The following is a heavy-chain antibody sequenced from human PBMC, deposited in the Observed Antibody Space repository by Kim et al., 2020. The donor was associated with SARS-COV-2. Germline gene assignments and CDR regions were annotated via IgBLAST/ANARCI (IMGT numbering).Heavy chain of an antibody. CDR2: ISSSSSYI. D-gene: IGHD2-2*01. CDR3: ARALRYCSSTSCYLPLTEDYYYYGMDV. V-gene: IGHV3-21*01. Sequence: GGSLRLSCAASGFTFSSYSMNWVRQAPGKGLEWVSSISSSSSYIYYADSVKGRFTISRDNAKNSLYLQMNSLRAEDTAVYYCARALRYCSSTSCYLPLTEDYYYYGMDVWGQGTTVTVSS. J-gene: IGHJ6*02. CDR1: GFTFSSYS.